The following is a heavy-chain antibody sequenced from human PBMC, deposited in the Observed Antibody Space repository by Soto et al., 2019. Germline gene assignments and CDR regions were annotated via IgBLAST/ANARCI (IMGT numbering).Heavy chain of an antibody. D-gene: IGHD5-18*01. V-gene: IGHV6-1*01. CDR3: ARGGSVDTAMGNYYYGMDV. J-gene: IGHJ6*02. CDR1: GDSVSSNSAA. Sequence: SQTLSLTCAISGDSVSSNSAAWNWIRQSPSRGLELLGRTYYRSKWYNDYAVSVKSRITINPDTSKNQFSLQLNSVTPEDTAVYYCARGGSVDTAMGNYYYGMDVWGQGTTVTVSS. CDR2: TYYRSKWYN.